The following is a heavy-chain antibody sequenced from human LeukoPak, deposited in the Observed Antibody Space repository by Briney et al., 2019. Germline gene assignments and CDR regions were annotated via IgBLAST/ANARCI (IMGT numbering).Heavy chain of an antibody. CDR2: IYSGGST. J-gene: IGHJ4*02. D-gene: IGHD5-18*01. CDR3: ARDKGRGYSYGYGYADY. V-gene: IGHV3-53*01. Sequence: GGSLRLSCAASGFTVSSNYMSWVRQAPGKGLEWVSVIYSGGSTYYADSVKGRFTISRDNSKNTLYLQMNSLGAEDTAVYYCARDKGRGYSYGYGYADYWGQGTLVTVSS. CDR1: GFTVSSNY.